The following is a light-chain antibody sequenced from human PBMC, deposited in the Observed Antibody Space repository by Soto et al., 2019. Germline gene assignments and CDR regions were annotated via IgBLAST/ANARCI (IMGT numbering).Light chain of an antibody. CDR2: GAS. Sequence: IVLTHSPGTLSVSPGEGATLSCSASQSVSSSYLAWYQQKPGQAPRLLIYGASSRATGIPDRFSGSGSGTDFTLTIRSLEPEDFAIHYCQPRTNWPLTPFGHGTRLEIK. CDR1: QSVSSSY. V-gene: IGKV3D-20*02. J-gene: IGKJ5*01. CDR3: QPRTNWPLTP.